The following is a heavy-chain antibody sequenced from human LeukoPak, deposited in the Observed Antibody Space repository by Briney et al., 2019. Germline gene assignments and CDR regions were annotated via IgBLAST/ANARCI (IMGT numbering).Heavy chain of an antibody. D-gene: IGHD3-22*01. CDR3: AKDSIPGGYNSLDY. Sequence: GGSLRLSCEASGFTFSGFSMNGVRQAPGKGLEWVSSIYGNGGRTFSSDSVQGRFTISRDNSRNTLYLQMDSLRVEDTALYYCAKDSIPGGYNSLDYWGQGTLVTVSS. CDR1: GFTFSGFS. V-gene: IGHV3-23*01. J-gene: IGHJ4*02. CDR2: IYGNGGRT.